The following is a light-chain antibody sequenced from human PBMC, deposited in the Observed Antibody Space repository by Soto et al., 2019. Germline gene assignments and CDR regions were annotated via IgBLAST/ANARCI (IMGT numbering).Light chain of an antibody. CDR1: QSVSGY. J-gene: IGKJ5*01. Sequence: EIVLTQSPATLSLSPVETATLSCRASQSVSGYIGWYQQKPGQAPRLLIYADSNRATGIPARFSGSGSGTDFTLTISSLEPEDFSVYYCQQRYNWPITFGQGTRLETK. V-gene: IGKV3-11*01. CDR2: ADS. CDR3: QQRYNWPIT.